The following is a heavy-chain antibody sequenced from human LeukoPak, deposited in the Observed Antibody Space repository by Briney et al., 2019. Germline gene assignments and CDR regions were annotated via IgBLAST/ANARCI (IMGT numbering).Heavy chain of an antibody. J-gene: IGHJ4*02. CDR2: IYWDDDK. CDR3: AHSLPRGYFDY. CDR1: GFSLSTSGVR. Sequence: SGPTPVKPTQTLTLTCTFSGFSLSTSGVRVGGIRQPPGKALEWLALIYWDDDKRYSPSLKRRLTINKDTSKNQVVLTMTNMDPVDTATYYCAHSLPRGYFDYWGQGTLVTVSS. V-gene: IGHV2-5*02.